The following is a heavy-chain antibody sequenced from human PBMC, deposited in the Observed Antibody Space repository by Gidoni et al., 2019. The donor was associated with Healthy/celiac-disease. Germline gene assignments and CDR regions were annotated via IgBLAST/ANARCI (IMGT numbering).Heavy chain of an antibody. V-gene: IGHV1-69*08. J-gene: IGHJ6*02. CDR3: ARDGIVVVVAATPGYYYYYGMDV. D-gene: IGHD2-15*01. CDR1: GGTFSSYT. CDR2: IIPLLGIA. Sequence: QVQLVQSGAEVKKPGSSVKVSCKASGGTFSSYTISWVRQAPGQGLEWMGRIIPLLGIANYAQKFQGRVTITADKSTSTAYMELSSLRSEDTAVYYCARDGIVVVVAATPGYYYYYGMDVWGQGSTVTVSS.